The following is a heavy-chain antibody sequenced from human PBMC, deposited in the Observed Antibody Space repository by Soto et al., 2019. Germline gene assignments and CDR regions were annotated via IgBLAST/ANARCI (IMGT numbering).Heavy chain of an antibody. CDR3: ARGKYYYGSDDYYYGMDV. J-gene: IGHJ6*02. D-gene: IGHD3-10*01. CDR2: IIPIFGTA. Sequence: GASVKVSCKASGVTFSSYAISWVRQAPGQGLEWMGGIIPIFGTANYAQKFQGRVTITADESTSTAYMELSSLRSEDTAVYYCARGKYYYGSDDYYYGMDVWGQGTTVTVSS. CDR1: GVTFSSYA. V-gene: IGHV1-69*13.